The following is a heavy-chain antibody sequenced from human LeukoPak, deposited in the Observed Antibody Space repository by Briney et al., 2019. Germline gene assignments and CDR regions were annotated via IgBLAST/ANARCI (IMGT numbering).Heavy chain of an antibody. CDR2: IRRGIGST. CDR1: GFTFSSYD. J-gene: IGHJ4*02. Sequence: PGGSLRLSCAASGFTFSSYDLSWVRQAPGQGLECVSAIRRGIGSTYYADSVKGRFTISRDNSKNTLYLQMNNLRADDTAIYYCAKKGQADDNGKPDWGQGTLVTVSS. D-gene: IGHD1-1*01. V-gene: IGHV3-23*01. CDR3: AKKGQADDNGKPD.